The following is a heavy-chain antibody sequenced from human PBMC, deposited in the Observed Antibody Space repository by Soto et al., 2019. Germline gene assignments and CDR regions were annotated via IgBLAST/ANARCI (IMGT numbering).Heavy chain of an antibody. CDR3: ARVVSWAHYYYYGMDV. D-gene: IGHD3-10*01. Sequence: GASVKVSCKASGYTFTSYGISWVRQAPGQGLEWMGWISAYNGNTNYAQKLQGRVTMTTDTSTSTAYMELRSLRSDDTAVYYCARVVSWAHYYYYGMDVWGQGTTLTVSS. J-gene: IGHJ6*02. CDR2: ISAYNGNT. CDR1: GYTFTSYG. V-gene: IGHV1-18*04.